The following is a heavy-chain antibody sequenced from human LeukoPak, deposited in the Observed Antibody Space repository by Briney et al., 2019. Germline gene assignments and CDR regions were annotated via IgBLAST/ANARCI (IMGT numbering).Heavy chain of an antibody. CDR3: ARGSLGEYYFDY. CDR1: GFTFSSYG. CDR2: IWYDGSNK. Sequence: GRSLRLSCAASGFTFSSYGMHWVRQAPGKGLEWVAVIWYDGSNKYYADSVKGRFTISRDNSKNTLYLQMNSLRAEDTAVYYCARGSLGEYYFDYWGQGTLVTVSS. J-gene: IGHJ4*02. V-gene: IGHV3-33*01. D-gene: IGHD1-26*01.